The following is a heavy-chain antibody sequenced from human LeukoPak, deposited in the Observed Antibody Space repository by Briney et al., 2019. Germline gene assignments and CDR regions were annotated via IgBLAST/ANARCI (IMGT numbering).Heavy chain of an antibody. CDR2: ISGSGGST. V-gene: IGHV3-23*01. J-gene: IGHJ5*02. CDR3: AKDPYSSSWYFWFDP. Sequence: GGSLRLSCAVSGFTFSSYAMSWVRQAPGKGLEWVSAISGSGGSTYYADSVKGRFTISRDNSKNTLYLQMNSLRAEDTAVYYCAKDPYSSSWYFWFDPWGQGTLVTVSS. CDR1: GFTFSSYA. D-gene: IGHD6-13*01.